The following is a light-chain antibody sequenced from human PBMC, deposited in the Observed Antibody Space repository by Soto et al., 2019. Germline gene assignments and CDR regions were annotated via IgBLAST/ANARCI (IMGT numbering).Light chain of an antibody. CDR3: QHYNSYSEA. Sequence: DIQMTQSPSSVSASAGDRVTITCRASQTISSWLAWYQQKPGKAPKLLIYKASTLKSGVPSRFSGSGSGTEFTLTISSLQPDDFATYYCQHYNSYSEAFGQGTKVDIK. CDR2: KAS. V-gene: IGKV1-5*03. CDR1: QTISSW. J-gene: IGKJ1*01.